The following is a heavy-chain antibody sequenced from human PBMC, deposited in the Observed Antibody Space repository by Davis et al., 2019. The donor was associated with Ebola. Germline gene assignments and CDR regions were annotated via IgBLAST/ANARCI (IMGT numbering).Heavy chain of an antibody. V-gene: IGHV1-18*01. CDR3: ARRYGDYPGGFDP. D-gene: IGHD4-17*01. Sequence: ASVKVSCKASNYSFNTHIMQWVRQAPGQGLEWMGWINSYSNTKYAQRLQGRVTMTTDTSTSTAYMELRSLRSDDTAVYYCARRYGDYPGGFDPWGQGTLVTVSS. CDR1: NYSFNTHI. J-gene: IGHJ5*02. CDR2: INSYSNT.